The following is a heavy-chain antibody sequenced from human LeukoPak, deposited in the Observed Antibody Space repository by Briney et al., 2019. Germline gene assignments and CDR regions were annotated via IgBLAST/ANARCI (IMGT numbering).Heavy chain of an antibody. V-gene: IGHV1-3*01. J-gene: IGHJ3*02. CDR2: INAGNGNT. D-gene: IGHD3-9*01. CDR1: GYTFTSYA. Sequence: GASVKVSCKASGYTFTSYAMHWVRQAPGQRLEWMGWINAGNGNTKYSQKFQGRVTITRDTSASTAYMELSSLRSEDTAVYYCARGAHLRYFDWLWDDDAFDIWGQGTMVTVSS. CDR3: ARGAHLRYFDWLWDDDAFDI.